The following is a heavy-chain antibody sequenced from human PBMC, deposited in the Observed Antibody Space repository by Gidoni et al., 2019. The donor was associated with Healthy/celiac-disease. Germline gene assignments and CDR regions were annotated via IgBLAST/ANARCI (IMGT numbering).Heavy chain of an antibody. Sequence: QVQLVESGGGVVQPGRSLRLSCAASGFTFSSYAMHWVRQAPGKGLEWVAVISYDGSNKYYADSVKGRFTISRDNSKNTLYLQMNSLRAEDTAVYYCARDLAAAATNYFDYWGQGTLVTVSS. J-gene: IGHJ4*02. CDR2: ISYDGSNK. CDR3: ARDLAAAATNYFDY. D-gene: IGHD6-13*01. CDR1: GFTFSSYA. V-gene: IGHV3-30-3*01.